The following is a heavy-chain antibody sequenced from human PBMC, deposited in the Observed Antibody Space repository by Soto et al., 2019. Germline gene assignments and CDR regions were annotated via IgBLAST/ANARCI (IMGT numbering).Heavy chain of an antibody. Sequence: GGSLRLSCAASGFTFDDYTMHWVRQAPGKGLEWVSLISWDGGSTYYADSVKGRFTISRDNSKNSLYLQMNSLRTEDTALYYCAKGDVDTAMLDYWGQGTLVTVSS. CDR1: GFTFDDYT. CDR3: AKGDVDTAMLDY. CDR2: ISWDGGST. D-gene: IGHD5-18*01. V-gene: IGHV3-43*01. J-gene: IGHJ4*02.